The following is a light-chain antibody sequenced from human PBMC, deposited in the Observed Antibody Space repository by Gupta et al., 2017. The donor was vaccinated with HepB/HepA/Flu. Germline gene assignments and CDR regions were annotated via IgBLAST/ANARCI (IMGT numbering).Light chain of an antibody. CDR1: QSVSSNY. J-gene: IGKJ3*01. CDR2: GAS. V-gene: IGKV3-20*01. CDR3: QKYSSSHL. Sequence: EIVLTQSPGTLSLSPGERATLSCRASQSVSSNYLAWYQQKPGQAPRLLNYGASSRATGISGRCSGSGSGTDFTLTISRLEPEDFAVYYCQKYSSSHLFGHGTKVDIK.